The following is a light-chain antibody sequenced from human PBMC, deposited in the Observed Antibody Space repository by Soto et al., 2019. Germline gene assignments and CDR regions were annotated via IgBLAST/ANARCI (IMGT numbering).Light chain of an antibody. CDR1: QSVSSY. CDR3: QRIT. J-gene: IGKJ5*01. Sequence: EILLTQSPATLSLSPWEIATLSCRASQSVSSYLAWYQQKPGQAPRLLIYGASNRAPGIPDRFSGSGSGTDFTLTISRLEPEDSAVYYCQRITFGQGTRLEIK. V-gene: IGKV3-11*01. CDR2: GAS.